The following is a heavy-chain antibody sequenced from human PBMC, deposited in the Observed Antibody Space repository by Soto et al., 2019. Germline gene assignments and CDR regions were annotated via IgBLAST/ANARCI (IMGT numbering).Heavy chain of an antibody. Sequence: KPWETLSLTCTVSGFTISTYYWRWIRQPPGKGLEWIGHVTYSGGTTYNPSVKGRVTISVDTSKKFALNLTFVTAADTAVYYCSRDAGYKLTGAFDIWGQGTMVTVS. CDR2: VTYSGGT. CDR1: GFTISTYY. CDR3: SRDAGYKLTGAFDI. D-gene: IGHD1-1*01. V-gene: IGHV4-59*01. J-gene: IGHJ3*02.